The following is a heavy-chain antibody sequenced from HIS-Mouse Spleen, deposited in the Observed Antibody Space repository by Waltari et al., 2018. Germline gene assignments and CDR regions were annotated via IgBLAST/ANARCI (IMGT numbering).Heavy chain of an antibody. CDR3: AGSNWNDGMDV. V-gene: IGHV4-39*07. CDR1: GGSISSSSYY. Sequence: QLQLQESGPGLVKPSETLSLTCTVSGGSISSSSYYWGWIRQPPGKGLEWIGSIYYSGSTYYHPSLKSRVTISVDTSKNQFSLKLSSVTAADTAVYYCAGSNWNDGMDVWGQGTTVTVSS. D-gene: IGHD1-20*01. J-gene: IGHJ6*02. CDR2: IYYSGST.